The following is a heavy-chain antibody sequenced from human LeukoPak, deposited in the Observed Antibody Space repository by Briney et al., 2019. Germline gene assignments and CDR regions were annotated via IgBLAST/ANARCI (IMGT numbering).Heavy chain of an antibody. Sequence: GGSLRLSCAASGFTFSSYSMNWVRQAPGKGLEWVSSLSSSSSYIYYADSVKGRFTISRDNAKNSLYLQMNSLRAEDTVVYYCASGESILTGFDYWGQGTLVTVSS. D-gene: IGHD3-9*01. V-gene: IGHV3-21*01. CDR1: GFTFSSYS. CDR3: ASGESILTGFDY. J-gene: IGHJ4*02. CDR2: LSSSSSYI.